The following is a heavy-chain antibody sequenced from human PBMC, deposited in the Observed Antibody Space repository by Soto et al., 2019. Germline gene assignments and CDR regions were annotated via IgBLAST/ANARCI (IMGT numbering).Heavy chain of an antibody. V-gene: IGHV3-66*01. CDR3: ARDVGV. CDR2: IYSDGSR. Sequence: EVQLVESGGGLVQPGGSLRLSCAAFGVTVSNNYMSWVRQAPGKGLEWVSVIYSDGSRYYADSVQGRFTISRDNSKNSVYLQMNSLRAEDSAVYYCARDVGVCGRGTTVTVSS. J-gene: IGHJ6*04. CDR1: GVTVSNNY.